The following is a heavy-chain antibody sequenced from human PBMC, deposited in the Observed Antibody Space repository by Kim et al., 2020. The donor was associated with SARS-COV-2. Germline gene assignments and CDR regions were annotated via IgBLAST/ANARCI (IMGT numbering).Heavy chain of an antibody. CDR2: ISSDGSDK. J-gene: IGHJ6*01. Sequence: GGSLRLSCAPSGFTFRTYGMHWVRQAPGKGLEWVASISSDGSDKYYAASVKGRFTIFRDNSKYTLYLHMFSVIADDTAIYYCARGRVDV. CDR3: ARGRVDV. V-gene: IGHV3-30*12. CDR1: GFTFRTYG.